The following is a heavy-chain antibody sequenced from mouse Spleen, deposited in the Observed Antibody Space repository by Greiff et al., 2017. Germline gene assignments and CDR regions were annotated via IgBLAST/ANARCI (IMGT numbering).Heavy chain of an antibody. V-gene: IGHV5-17*01. J-gene: IGHJ1*01. D-gene: IGHD1-1*01. CDR3: ARSFGSRYWYFDV. CDR2: ISSGSSTI. Sequence: EVKLQESGGGLVKPGGSLKLSCAASGFTFSDYGMHWVRQAPEKGLEWVAYISSGSSTIYYADTVKGRFTISRDNAKNTLFLQMTSLRSEDTAMYYCARSFGSRYWYFDVWGAGTTVTVSS. CDR1: GFTFSDYG.